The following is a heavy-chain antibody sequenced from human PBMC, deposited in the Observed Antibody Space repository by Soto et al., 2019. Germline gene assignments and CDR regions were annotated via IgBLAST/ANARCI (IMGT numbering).Heavy chain of an antibody. D-gene: IGHD6-6*01. V-gene: IGHV3-11*01. Sequence: QVKLVESGGGLVKPGGSLRLSCAASGFIFRDYFMSWFRQAPGKGLKWLSYISTSGDTIEYTDSVQGRFTMSRDNARNLVYLQMNSLRVDDTAVYYCAKGLGFSSSSWFDPWGQGTLVTVSS. CDR1: GFIFRDYF. CDR3: AKGLGFSSSSWFDP. CDR2: ISTSGDTI. J-gene: IGHJ5*02.